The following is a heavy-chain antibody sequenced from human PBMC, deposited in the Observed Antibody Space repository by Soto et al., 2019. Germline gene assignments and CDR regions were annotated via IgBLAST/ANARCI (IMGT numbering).Heavy chain of an antibody. D-gene: IGHD5-12*01. CDR1: GGTFSSYT. V-gene: IGHV1-69*02. CDR2: IIPILGIA. J-gene: IGHJ5*02. Sequence: QVQLVQSGAEVKKPGSSVKVSCKASGGTFSSYTISWVRQAPGQGLEWMGRIIPILGIANYAQKFQGRVTITADKSTSTASMELSSLRSEDTAVYYCARGPATPPDWFDPWGQGTLVTVSS. CDR3: ARGPATPPDWFDP.